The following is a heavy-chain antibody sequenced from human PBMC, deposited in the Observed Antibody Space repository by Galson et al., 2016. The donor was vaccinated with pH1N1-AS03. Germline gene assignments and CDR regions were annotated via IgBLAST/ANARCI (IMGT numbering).Heavy chain of an antibody. J-gene: IGHJ6*02. CDR1: GFIFDNYA. Sequence: LRLSCAASGFIFDNYAMHWVRQAPGKGLEWVSGISWKSGYIAYADSVKGRFTISRDHAKNALHLQMNSLRPEDTGLYYCAKDSARLTHYYYGMDVWGQGTTVTVSS. D-gene: IGHD5-18*01. V-gene: IGHV3-9*01. CDR2: ISWKSGYI. CDR3: AKDSARLTHYYYGMDV.